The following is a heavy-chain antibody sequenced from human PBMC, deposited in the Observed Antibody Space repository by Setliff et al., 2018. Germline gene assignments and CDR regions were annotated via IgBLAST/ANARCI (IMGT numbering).Heavy chain of an antibody. CDR1: GFTFSTSA. CDR3: AKDRWGHADP. J-gene: IGHJ5*02. V-gene: IGHV3-30*02. D-gene: IGHD3-16*01. Sequence: QPGGSLRLSCATSGFTFSTSAMHWLRQSPDNRLEWLAYIHYGGGHIQYADSVKGRFTVSRDNAMDTLFLQMNGLTTDDTAKYFCAKDRWGHADPWGQGTLVTVSS. CDR2: IHYGGGHI.